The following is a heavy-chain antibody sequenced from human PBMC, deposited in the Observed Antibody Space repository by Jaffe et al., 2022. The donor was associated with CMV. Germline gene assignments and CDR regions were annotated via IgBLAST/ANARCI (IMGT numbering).Heavy chain of an antibody. CDR2: ISSSSSYI. CDR3: ARGGRKGADYYYYGMDV. Sequence: EVQLVESGGGLVKPGGSLRLSCAASGFTFSSYSMNWVRQAPGKGLEWVSSISSSSSYIYYADSVKGRFTISRDNAKNSLYLQMNSLRAEDTAVYYCARGGRKGADYYYYGMDVWGQGTTVTVSS. D-gene: IGHD3-10*01. V-gene: IGHV3-21*01. CDR1: GFTFSSYS. J-gene: IGHJ6*02.